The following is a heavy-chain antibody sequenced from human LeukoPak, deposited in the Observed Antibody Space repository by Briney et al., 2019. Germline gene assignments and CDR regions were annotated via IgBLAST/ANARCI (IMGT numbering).Heavy chain of an antibody. Sequence: PGGSLRLSCAASGFTFTRYSMNWVRQAPGKGLEWVSSISSSSSYIYYADSVKGRFTISRDNAKNSLYLQMNRLRAEDTAVYYCARDSSGYEKIDYWGQGTLVTVSS. CDR2: ISSSSSYI. CDR1: GFTFTRYS. CDR3: ARDSSGYEKIDY. J-gene: IGHJ4*02. V-gene: IGHV3-21*01. D-gene: IGHD3-22*01.